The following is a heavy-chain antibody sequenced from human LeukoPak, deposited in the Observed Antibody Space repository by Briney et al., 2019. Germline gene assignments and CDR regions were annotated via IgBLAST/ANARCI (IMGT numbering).Heavy chain of an antibody. D-gene: IGHD3-10*01. CDR3: ARLLRPDMVRGVSYYYYMDV. CDR2: IYTSGST. Sequence: SQTLSLTCTVSGGSISSYYWSWIRQPAGKGLEWIGRIYTSGSTNYNPSLKSRVTMSVDTSKNQFSLKLSSVTAADTAVYYCARLLRPDMVRGVSYYYYMDVWGKGTTVTASS. J-gene: IGHJ6*03. V-gene: IGHV4-4*07. CDR1: GGSISSYY.